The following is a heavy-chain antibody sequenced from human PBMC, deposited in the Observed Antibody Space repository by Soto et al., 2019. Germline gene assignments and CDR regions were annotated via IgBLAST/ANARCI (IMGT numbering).Heavy chain of an antibody. J-gene: IGHJ6*02. V-gene: IGHV4-39*01. CDR1: GGSISSSSYY. Sequence: QLQLQESGPGLVKPSETLSLTCTVSGGSISSSSYYWGWIRQPPGQVLEWIGSIYYSGSTYYNPSLKSRVSISVDTYKNQCSLKLSSGTAADTAVYYCARIWAFGECPGGMDVWGQGTTVSVSS. D-gene: IGHD3-10*01. CDR2: IYYSGST. CDR3: ARIWAFGECPGGMDV.